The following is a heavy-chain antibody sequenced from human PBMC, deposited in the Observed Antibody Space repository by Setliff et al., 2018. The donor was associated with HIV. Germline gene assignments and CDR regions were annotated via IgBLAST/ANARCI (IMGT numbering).Heavy chain of an antibody. CDR2: SVPDGTRA. Sequence: PGGSLRLSCAASGITFSSIDIHWVRQAPGRRPEWVAHSVPDGTRAYYSDSVKGRFTISRDNSKNTLYLQMNSLRAEDTAVYYCAKDGYSDYLNSYFDYWGQGTLVTVSS. D-gene: IGHD4-17*01. V-gene: IGHV3-30*02. J-gene: IGHJ4*02. CDR1: GITFSSID. CDR3: AKDGYSDYLNSYFDY.